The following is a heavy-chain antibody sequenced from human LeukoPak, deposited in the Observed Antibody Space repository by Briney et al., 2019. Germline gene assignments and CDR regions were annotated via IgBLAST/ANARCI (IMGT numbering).Heavy chain of an antibody. CDR3: ARDRYCSGGSCYEDAFDI. D-gene: IGHD2-15*01. CDR1: GFTVSSNY. Sequence: GGSLRLSCAASGFTVSSNYMSWVRQAPGKGLEWVSVIYSGGSTYYADSVKGRFPISRDNSKNTLYLQMNSLRAEDTAVYYCARDRYCSGGSCYEDAFDIWGQGTMVTASS. V-gene: IGHV3-53*01. J-gene: IGHJ3*02. CDR2: IYSGGST.